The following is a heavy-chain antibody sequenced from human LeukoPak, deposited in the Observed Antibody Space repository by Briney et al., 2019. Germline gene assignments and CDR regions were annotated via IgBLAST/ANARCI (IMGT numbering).Heavy chain of an antibody. CDR2: IYYSGTT. Sequence: SETLSLTCTVSGGSITSYYWSWIRQPPGKGLEWIGYIYYSGTTSYNPSLKSRVTISVDTSKNQFSLKLSSVTAADTAVYYCARDSRLTTVTANWFDPWGQGTLVTVSS. D-gene: IGHD4-17*01. V-gene: IGHV4-59*12. CDR3: ARDSRLTTVTANWFDP. CDR1: GGSITSYY. J-gene: IGHJ5*02.